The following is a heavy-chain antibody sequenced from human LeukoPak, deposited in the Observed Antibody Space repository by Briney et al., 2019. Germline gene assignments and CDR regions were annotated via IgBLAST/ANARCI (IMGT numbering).Heavy chain of an antibody. CDR1: GFTFTSYR. J-gene: IGHJ4*02. D-gene: IGHD5-24*01. CDR3: ASDRGYSFDY. CDR2: IYSDGSGT. Sequence: PGGSLRLSCAASGFTFTSYRMHWVRQAPGKGLVWVSRIYSDGSGTTYADSVKGRFTISRDNAKNTLYLQMNSLRAEDTAVYYCASDRGYSFDYWGQGTLVTVSS. V-gene: IGHV3-74*01.